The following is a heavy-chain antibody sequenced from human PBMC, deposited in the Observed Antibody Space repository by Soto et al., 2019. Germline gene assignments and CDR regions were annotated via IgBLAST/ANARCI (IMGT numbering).Heavy chain of an antibody. V-gene: IGHV4-31*03. J-gene: IGHJ5*02. CDR1: GDSITSGGYY. CDR2: IYHSGDT. D-gene: IGHD3-9*01. CDR3: ARDGLRLFDGLLS. Sequence: QVQLQESGPRLVKPSQTLSLTFTVSGDSITSGGYYWSWIRQLPGKGLEWIGYIYHSGDTYYNPSLKSRVTLSVDTSKNQFSLKLSSVTAADKAVYYCARDGLRLFDGLLSWGQGTLVTVSS.